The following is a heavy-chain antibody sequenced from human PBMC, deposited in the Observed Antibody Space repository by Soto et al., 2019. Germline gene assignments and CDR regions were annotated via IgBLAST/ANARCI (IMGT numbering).Heavy chain of an antibody. J-gene: IGHJ3*02. CDR1: GYTFNNFA. Sequence: QVQLVQSGPEVKKPGASVRVSCKASGYTFNNFAINWVRQAPGQGLEWLGWISPYNGETEYAQKFQGRVIMTTDAYTSTAYLEVRSLRSDETAVYYCAREQTRWLKDAFDIWGQGTMVIVSS. D-gene: IGHD5-12*01. V-gene: IGHV1-18*01. CDR2: ISPYNGET. CDR3: AREQTRWLKDAFDI.